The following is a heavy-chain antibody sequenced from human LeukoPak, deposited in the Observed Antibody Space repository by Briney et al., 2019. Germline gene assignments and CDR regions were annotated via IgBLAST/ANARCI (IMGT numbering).Heavy chain of an antibody. V-gene: IGHV4-34*01. CDR1: GGSFSGYY. CDR2: INHSGST. J-gene: IGHJ4*02. Sequence: SETLSLTCAVYGGSFSGYYWSWIRQPPGKGLEWIGEINHSGSTNYNPSLKSRVTISVDTSKNQFSLKLSPVTAADTAVYYCARVRRGYCSSTSCYNFDYWGQGTLVTVSS. D-gene: IGHD2-2*01. CDR3: ARVRRGYCSSTSCYNFDY.